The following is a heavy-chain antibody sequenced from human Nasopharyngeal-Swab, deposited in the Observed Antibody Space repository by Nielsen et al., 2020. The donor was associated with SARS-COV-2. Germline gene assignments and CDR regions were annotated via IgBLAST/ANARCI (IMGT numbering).Heavy chain of an antibody. V-gene: IGHV1-18*01. D-gene: IGHD3-10*01. J-gene: IGHJ3*01. CDR1: GYTFTSYG. CDR3: ARAGFGSHAFNF. CDR2: ISTYDGDT. Sequence: ASVKVSCKASGYTFTSYGISWVRRAPGQGLEWMGWISTYDGDTNYAQKFQGRVTMTTDTSTSTAYMELRSLISDDTAVYYCARAGFGSHAFNFWGQGTMVTVSS.